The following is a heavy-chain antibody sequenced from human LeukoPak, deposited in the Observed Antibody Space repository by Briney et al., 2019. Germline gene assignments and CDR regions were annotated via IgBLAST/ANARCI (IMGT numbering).Heavy chain of an antibody. CDR2: IIPTLGIA. Sequence: ASVKVSCKASGGTFSSYSITWVRQAPGQGLEWMGRIIPTLGIANYAQKFQGRVTITADKSTSTAYMELSSLRSEDTAVYYCAGGEKRGSTVGGTAFDYLGQDTRVLVAS. V-gene: IGHV1-69*04. J-gene: IGHJ4*02. CDR3: AGGEKRGSTVGGTAFDY. CDR1: GGTFSSYS. D-gene: IGHD6-19*01.